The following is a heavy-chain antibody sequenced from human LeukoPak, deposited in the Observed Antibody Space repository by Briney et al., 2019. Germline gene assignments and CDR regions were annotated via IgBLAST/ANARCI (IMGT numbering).Heavy chain of an antibody. CDR2: ISGISSYI. CDR3: ARASGTYFEYYFDY. D-gene: IGHD1-26*01. V-gene: IGHV3-21*01. Sequence: PGGSLRLSCAASGFTFSNYNMNWVRQTLGKGLEWVSSISGISSYIYYRDSVKGRFTTSRDNARNELYLQLNSLRAEDTAVYYCARASGTYFEYYFDYWGQGTLVTVSS. J-gene: IGHJ4*02. CDR1: GFTFSNYN.